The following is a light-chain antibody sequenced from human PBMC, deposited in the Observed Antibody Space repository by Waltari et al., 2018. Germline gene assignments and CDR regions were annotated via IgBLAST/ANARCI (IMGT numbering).Light chain of an antibody. Sequence: QSALTQPASVSGSPGQSITLSCTGITSDVGTCDFVSWYQQHPGKVPKLIIYDVTNRPSGVSNRSSGSKSGNTSSLTISGLQSEDEADYYCSSYTSTNSLVFGTGTKVTVL. CDR1: TSDVGTCDF. V-gene: IGLV2-14*03. CDR3: SSYTSTNSLV. J-gene: IGLJ1*01. CDR2: DVT.